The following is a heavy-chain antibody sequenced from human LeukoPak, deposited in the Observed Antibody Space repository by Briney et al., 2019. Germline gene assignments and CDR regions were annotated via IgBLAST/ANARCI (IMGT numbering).Heavy chain of an antibody. CDR2: INPDTGAT. J-gene: IGHJ6*02. D-gene: IGHD2-2*01. CDR1: GYTFTGYY. Sequence: ASVKVSCKPSGYTFTGYYMHWVRQAPGQGLEWMGRINPDTGATDIAQKFQGRVTMTRDTSISAAYMELSRLRSDDTAVYYCTRDHCSYINCYEDYYYGMDVWGQGTTVTVSS. V-gene: IGHV1-2*06. CDR3: TRDHCSYINCYEDYYYGMDV.